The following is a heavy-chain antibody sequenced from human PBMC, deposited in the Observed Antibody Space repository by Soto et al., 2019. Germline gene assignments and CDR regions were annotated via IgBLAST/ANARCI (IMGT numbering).Heavy chain of an antibody. J-gene: IGHJ5*02. CDR1: GGSFSGYY. V-gene: IGHV4-34*01. CDR3: ARGKLLWFGRIRDNWFDP. Sequence: TSETLSLTCAVYGGSFSGYYWSWIRQPPGKGLEWIGEINHSGSTNYNPSLKSRVTISVDTSKNQFSLKLSSVTAADTAVYYCARGKLLWFGRIRDNWFDPWGQGTLVTVSS. CDR2: INHSGST. D-gene: IGHD3-10*01.